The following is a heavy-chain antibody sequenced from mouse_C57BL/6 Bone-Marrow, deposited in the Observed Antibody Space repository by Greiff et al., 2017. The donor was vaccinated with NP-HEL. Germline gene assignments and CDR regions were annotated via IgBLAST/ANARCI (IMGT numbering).Heavy chain of an antibody. CDR1: GFTFTDYY. V-gene: IGHV7-3*01. CDR3: ASYSPYYAMDY. CDR2: IRNKANGYTT. J-gene: IGHJ4*01. Sequence: EVKLMESGGGLVQPGGSLSLSCAASGFTFTDYYMSWVRQPPGKALEWLGFIRNKANGYTTEYSASVKGRFTISRDNSQSILYLQMNALRAEDSATYYCASYSPYYAMDYWGQGTSVTVSS.